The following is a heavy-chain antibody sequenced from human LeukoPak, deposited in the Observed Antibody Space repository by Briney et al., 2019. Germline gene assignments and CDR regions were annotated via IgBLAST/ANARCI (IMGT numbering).Heavy chain of an antibody. V-gene: IGHV1-2*04. CDR3: ARSRGYYGSGSYYNEEYYFDY. J-gene: IGHJ4*02. Sequence: ASVKVSCKASGYTFTGYYMHWVRQAPGQGLEWMGWINPNSGGTNYAQKFQGWVTMTRDTSISTAYMELSRLRSDDTAVYYCARSRGYYGSGSYYNEEYYFDYWGQGTLVTVSS. D-gene: IGHD3-10*01. CDR2: INPNSGGT. CDR1: GYTFTGYY.